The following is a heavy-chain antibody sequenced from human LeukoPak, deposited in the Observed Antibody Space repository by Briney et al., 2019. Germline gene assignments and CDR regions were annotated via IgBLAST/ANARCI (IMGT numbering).Heavy chain of an antibody. CDR2: IKQDGSEK. J-gene: IGHJ4*02. CDR3: ARASSSGYRGADF. CDR1: GFTFSSYR. D-gene: IGHD3-22*01. V-gene: IGHV3-7*01. Sequence: GGSLRLSCAVSGFTFSSYRMSWVRHAPGKGLEWVADIKQDGSEKYYVDSVKGRFTISRDNAKNSLFLQMNSLRAEDTAVYYCARASSSGYRGADFWGQGTLVTVSS.